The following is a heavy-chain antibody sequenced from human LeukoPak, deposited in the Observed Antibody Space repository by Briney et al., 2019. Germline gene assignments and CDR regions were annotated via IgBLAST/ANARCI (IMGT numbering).Heavy chain of an antibody. CDR3: AKDRNDYGGNSPYFDY. D-gene: IGHD4-23*01. J-gene: IGHJ4*02. Sequence: GGSLRLSCAASGFTFSTYWMNWGRQAPGKGLEWVSAISGSGGSTYYADSVKGRFTISRDNSKNTLYLQMNSLRAEDTAVYYCAKDRNDYGGNSPYFDYWGQGTLVTVSS. CDR2: ISGSGGST. V-gene: IGHV3-23*01. CDR1: GFTFSTYW.